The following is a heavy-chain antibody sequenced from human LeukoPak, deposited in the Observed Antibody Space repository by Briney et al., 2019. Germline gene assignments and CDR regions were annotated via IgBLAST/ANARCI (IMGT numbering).Heavy chain of an antibody. CDR2: INSDGSST. Sequence: GGSLRLSCAASGFTFSTYWMHWVRQAPGKGLVWVSRINSDGSSTNYADSVKGRFTISRDNAKSTLYLQMNSLRAEDTAVYYCARAGVLAGLDVWGKGTTVTVSS. J-gene: IGHJ6*04. CDR1: GFTFSTYW. CDR3: ARAGVLAGLDV. V-gene: IGHV3-74*01. D-gene: IGHD3-10*01.